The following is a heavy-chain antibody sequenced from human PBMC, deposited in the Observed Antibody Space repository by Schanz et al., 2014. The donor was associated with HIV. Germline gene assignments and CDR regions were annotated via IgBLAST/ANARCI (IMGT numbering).Heavy chain of an antibody. Sequence: VQLVESGGGLVQPGRSLRLSCAASGFTFDDYAMHWVRQAPGKGLEWVSGISWNSGAIGYADSVKGRFTISRDNAKNTLYLQMNSLRAEDTAVYYCAKDGSWEAFDAFDIWGQGTMVTVSS. CDR2: ISWNSGAI. D-gene: IGHD1-26*01. CDR3: AKDGSWEAFDAFDI. J-gene: IGHJ3*02. V-gene: IGHV3-9*01. CDR1: GFTFDDYA.